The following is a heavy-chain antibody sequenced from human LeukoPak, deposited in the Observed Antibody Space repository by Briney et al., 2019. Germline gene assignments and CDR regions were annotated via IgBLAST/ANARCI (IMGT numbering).Heavy chain of an antibody. CDR2: IYYSGNI. CDR1: GGSISSTNYY. Sequence: SETLSLTCIVSGGSISSTNYYWGWIRQPPGKGLEWIASIYYSGNIYYNPSLKSRVTMSVDTSKNQFSLNLSSVTAADTAVYYCARHDYGYSVDYWGQGALVTVSS. D-gene: IGHD4/OR15-4a*01. J-gene: IGHJ4*02. CDR3: ARHDYGYSVDY. V-gene: IGHV4-39*01.